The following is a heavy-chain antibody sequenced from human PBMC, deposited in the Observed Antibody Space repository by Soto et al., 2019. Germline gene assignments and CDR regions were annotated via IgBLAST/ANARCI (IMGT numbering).Heavy chain of an antibody. Sequence: PSETLSLTCTVSGGSINSGDYYWSWIRQPPGKGLEWIGYIYYSGSTYYNPSLKSRVTISVDTSKKQFSLKLSSVTAAETAVYDCAREAGEKEFDYWGQGTLVPVSS. CDR1: GGSINSGDYY. CDR2: IYYSGST. CDR3: AREAGEKEFDY. V-gene: IGHV4-30-4*01. J-gene: IGHJ4*02.